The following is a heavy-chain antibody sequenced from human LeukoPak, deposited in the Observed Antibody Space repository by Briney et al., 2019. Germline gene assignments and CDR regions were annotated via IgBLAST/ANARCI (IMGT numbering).Heavy chain of an antibody. Sequence: GGSLRLSCAASGFTFSSYSMNWARHAPGKGLEWVSYISSSSSNIYYAHSVKGRFTISRDNAKNSLYLQMNSLRDEDTAVYYCARDRGFGELSPNWFDPWGQGTLVTVSS. D-gene: IGHD3-10*01. CDR3: ARDRGFGELSPNWFDP. V-gene: IGHV3-48*02. CDR1: GFTFSSYS. CDR2: ISSSSSNI. J-gene: IGHJ5*02.